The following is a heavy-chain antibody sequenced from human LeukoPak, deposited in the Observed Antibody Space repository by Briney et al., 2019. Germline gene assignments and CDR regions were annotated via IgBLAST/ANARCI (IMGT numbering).Heavy chain of an antibody. CDR3: ARRRYYDGSGYLE. CDR1: GDSVSRRDSY. V-gene: IGHV4-39*01. D-gene: IGHD3-22*01. CDR2: IYYSGRT. Sequence: SETLSLTCSVSGDSVSRRDSYWDWIRQPPGKGLEWIGTIYYSGRTYYSPSLKSPVTMSVDPSNNQFSLNLRSVTAADTALYYCARRRYYDGSGYLEWGQGTLLSVSS. J-gene: IGHJ1*01.